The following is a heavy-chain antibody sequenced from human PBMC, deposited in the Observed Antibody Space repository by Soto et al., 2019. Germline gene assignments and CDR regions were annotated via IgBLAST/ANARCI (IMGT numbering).Heavy chain of an antibody. CDR3: ARGTRARSGSYYSGDAFDI. V-gene: IGHV4-31*03. Sequence: SETLSLTCTVSGGSIRSGGYYWGWIRQHPGKGLEWIGYIYYSGTTYYNPSLKSRVTISVDTSKNQFSLKLSSVTAADTAVYYCARGTRARSGSYYSGDAFDIWGQGTMVTVSS. CDR1: GGSIRSGGYY. D-gene: IGHD3-10*01. J-gene: IGHJ3*02. CDR2: IYYSGTT.